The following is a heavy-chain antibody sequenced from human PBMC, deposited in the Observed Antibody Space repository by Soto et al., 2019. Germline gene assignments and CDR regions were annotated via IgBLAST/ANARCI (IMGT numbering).Heavy chain of an antibody. Sequence: GSLRLSCAASGFTFSSYAMSWVRQAPGKGLEWVSAISGGGGSTYYADSVKGRFTISRDNAKNTLYLQMNSLRAEDTAVYYCTRVGGSVSGMDVWGQGTTVTVSS. V-gene: IGHV3-23*01. J-gene: IGHJ6*02. CDR2: ISGGGGST. D-gene: IGHD1-26*01. CDR3: TRVGGSVSGMDV. CDR1: GFTFSSYA.